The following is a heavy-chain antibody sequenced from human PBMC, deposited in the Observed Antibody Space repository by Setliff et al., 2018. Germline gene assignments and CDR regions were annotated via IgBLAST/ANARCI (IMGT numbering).Heavy chain of an antibody. J-gene: IGHJ6*03. D-gene: IGHD2-21*01. Sequence: PSETLSLTCAVYGGSFSNYYWSWIRQPPGKGLEWIGEINHSGSTNYNPSLESRVTISVDTSKNQFSLRLSSVAAADTSVYYCARVFKVDCAGDGCDCYGARCYYFYMDVWG. CDR1: GGSFSNYY. V-gene: IGHV4-34*01. CDR3: ARVFKVDCAGDGCDCYGARCYYFYMDV. CDR2: INHSGST.